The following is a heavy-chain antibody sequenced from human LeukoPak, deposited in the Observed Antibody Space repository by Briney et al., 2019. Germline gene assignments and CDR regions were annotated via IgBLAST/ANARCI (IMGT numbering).Heavy chain of an antibody. V-gene: IGHV1-46*01. J-gene: IGHJ4*02. D-gene: IGHD2/OR15-2a*01. CDR2: INPSGGST. CDR3: ARVSSRGGFDY. Sequence: GASVKVSCKASGYTFTSYYMHWVRQAPGQGLEWTGIINPSGGSTSYAQKFQGRVAMTRDMSTSTVYMELSSLRSEDTAVYYCARVSSRGGFDYWGQGTLVTVSS. CDR1: GYTFTSYY.